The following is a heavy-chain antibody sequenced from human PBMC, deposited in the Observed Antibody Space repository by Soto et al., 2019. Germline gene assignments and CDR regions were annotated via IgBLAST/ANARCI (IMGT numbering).Heavy chain of an antibody. CDR3: ASPTPDILTGYRLSTFDY. V-gene: IGHV1-69*13. CDR1: GGTFSSYA. Sequence: GASVKVSCKASGGTFSSYAISWVRQAPGQGLEWMGGIIPIFDTANYAQKFQGRVTITADESTSTAYMELSSLRSEDTAVYYCASPTPDILTGYRLSTFDYWGQGTLVTVSS. D-gene: IGHD3-9*01. J-gene: IGHJ4*02. CDR2: IIPIFDTA.